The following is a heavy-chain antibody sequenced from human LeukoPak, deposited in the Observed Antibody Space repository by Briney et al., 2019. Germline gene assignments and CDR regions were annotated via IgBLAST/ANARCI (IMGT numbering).Heavy chain of an antibody. D-gene: IGHD3-22*01. J-gene: IGHJ4*02. CDR2: VDHGGRS. CDR1: AGSFTASY. V-gene: IGHV4-34*01. CDR3: ARGALLDYDGGRYYCFDY. Sequence: SQTLSLTCAQDAGSFTASYWGCIRQSPGDGLEWVGGVDHGGRSNKKPPLMSRVTISVDMSKNQCCLKLSAVTAANRPGYNCARGALLDYDGGRYYCFDYWGQGTLVTVSP.